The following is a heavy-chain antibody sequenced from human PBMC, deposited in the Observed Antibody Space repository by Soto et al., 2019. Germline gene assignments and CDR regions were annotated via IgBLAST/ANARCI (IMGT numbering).Heavy chain of an antibody. D-gene: IGHD1-7*01. CDR3: AKNQERELPRVIDF. CDR1: GLTFSNYA. J-gene: IGHJ4*02. V-gene: IGHV3-23*01. CDR2: MSGGSSTT. Sequence: GGSLRLSCATSGLTFSNYAMIWVRQAPGGGLEWVSSMSGGSSTTYYADSVRGRFTISRDRSKNTLYLQMSSLRAEDTALYYCAKNQERELPRVIDFWGQGTLVTVSS.